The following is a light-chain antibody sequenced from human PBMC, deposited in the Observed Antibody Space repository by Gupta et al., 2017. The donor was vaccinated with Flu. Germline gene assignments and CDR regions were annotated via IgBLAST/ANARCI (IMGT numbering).Light chain of an antibody. CDR1: QSVSSD. V-gene: IGKV3-15*01. J-gene: IGKJ1*01. CDR3: QQYNNWWT. CDR2: GAS. Sequence: IVMTQSPATLSVSPGERATLSCRASQSVSSDLAWYQQKPGHAPRLLIYGASTRATGIPARFSGSGSGTEFTLTIRSLQSEDFAVYHCQQYNNWWTFGQGTKVEIK.